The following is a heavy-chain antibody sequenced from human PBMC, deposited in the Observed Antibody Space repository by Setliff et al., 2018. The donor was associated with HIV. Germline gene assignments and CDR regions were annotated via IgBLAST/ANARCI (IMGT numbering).Heavy chain of an antibody. CDR2: IYHSGST. CDR3: ARQWAERVMDV. CDR1: DDSISSSNYY. V-gene: IGHV4-39*01. J-gene: IGHJ6*03. D-gene: IGHD1-26*01. Sequence: PSETLSLTCTVSDDSISSSNYYWGWIRQPPGKGLEWIGNIYHSGSTNYNPSLKSRAAISVDRSKRHFFLKLRSVTAADTAVYYCARQWAERVMDVWGNGTTVTVSS.